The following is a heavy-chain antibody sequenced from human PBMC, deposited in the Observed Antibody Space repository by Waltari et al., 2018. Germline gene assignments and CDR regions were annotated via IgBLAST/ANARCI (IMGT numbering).Heavy chain of an antibody. Sequence: EVQLVESGGGLVRPGGSPRLPCGASGFPFSDHSMTWVRQAPGKGLEWVASINHDASEKYYVDSVKGRLTISRDNAKNSLYLQMNSLSDEDTAVYYCTRWVCRSNCYIDYWGQGTLVTVSS. V-gene: IGHV3-7*04. CDR2: INHDASEK. CDR3: TRWVCRSNCYIDY. J-gene: IGHJ4*02. CDR1: GFPFSDHS. D-gene: IGHD1-26*01.